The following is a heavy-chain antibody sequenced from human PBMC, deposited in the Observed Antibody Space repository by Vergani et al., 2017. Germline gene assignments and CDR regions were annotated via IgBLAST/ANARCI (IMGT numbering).Heavy chain of an antibody. CDR2: INNNGGST. CDR3: AKVCGSTSCPYGGGAFDV. Sequence: QLLESGGGLIQPGGSLRLSCAASGFTFNSYAMTWVRQAPGKGLEWVSGINNNGGSTYYADSVKGRFTISRDKSKNTLYLQMTDLRAEDTATYYCAKVCGSTSCPYGGGAFDVWGHGTMVTVSS. J-gene: IGHJ3*01. D-gene: IGHD2-2*01. V-gene: IGHV3-23*01. CDR1: GFTFNSYA.